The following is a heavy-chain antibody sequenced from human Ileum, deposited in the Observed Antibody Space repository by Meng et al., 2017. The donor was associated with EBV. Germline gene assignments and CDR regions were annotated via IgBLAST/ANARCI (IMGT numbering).Heavy chain of an antibody. J-gene: IGHJ4*02. CDR1: CGSVSSGVFH. V-gene: IGHV4-61*08. D-gene: IGHD3-22*01. Sequence: GRRRDHGPELVMPACTLDVLCKVCCGSVSSGVFHWSLIRQLTWKGLEWIGQINDSGSANYNTFIKSRVTISVEMSKSLFSLKLNSVTAADAAVFFCASYFAGRGGSGYWGQGTLVTVSS. CDR3: ASYFAGRGGSGY. CDR2: INDSGSA.